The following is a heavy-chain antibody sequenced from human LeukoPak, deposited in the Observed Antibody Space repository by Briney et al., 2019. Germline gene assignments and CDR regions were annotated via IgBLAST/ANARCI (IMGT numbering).Heavy chain of an antibody. CDR2: IIPIFGTA. Sequence: ASVKVSCKASGGTFSSYAIRWVRQAPGQGLEGMGGIIPIFGTANYAQKFQGRVTITAEESTSTAYMELSSLRSEDTAVYYCATGASYYDVWSGYNQYDFDYWGQGTLVTVSS. V-gene: IGHV1-69*01. CDR1: GGTFSSYA. D-gene: IGHD3-3*01. J-gene: IGHJ4*02. CDR3: ATGASYYDVWSGYNQYDFDY.